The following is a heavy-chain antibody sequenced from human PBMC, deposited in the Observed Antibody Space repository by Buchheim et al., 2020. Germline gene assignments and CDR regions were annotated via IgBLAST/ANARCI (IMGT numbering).Heavy chain of an antibody. CDR3: ARDGVVPAAKGYYYYYGMDV. CDR1: GGSISSYY. Sequence: QVQLQESGPGLVKPSETLSLTCTVSGGSISSYYWSWIRQPPGKGLEWIGYIYYSGSTNYNPSLKSRVTISVDTSKNQFSLNLSSVTAADTAVYYCARDGVVPAAKGYYYYYGMDVWGQGTT. CDR2: IYYSGST. J-gene: IGHJ6*02. D-gene: IGHD2-2*01. V-gene: IGHV4-59*01.